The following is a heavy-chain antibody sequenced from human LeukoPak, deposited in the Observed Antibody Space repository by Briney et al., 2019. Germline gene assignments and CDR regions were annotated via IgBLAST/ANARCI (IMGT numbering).Heavy chain of an antibody. Sequence: GGSLRLSCVVSGFTFNKSWMSWVRQAPGKGLEWVANINPDGSDKYYVDSMRGRFTISRDNAKDSVYLQMNSLRTDDTAVYYCGRDPAWGAIDYWGQGTLVTVSS. D-gene: IGHD7-27*01. J-gene: IGHJ4*02. CDR1: GFTFNKSW. CDR3: GRDPAWGAIDY. CDR2: INPDGSDK. V-gene: IGHV3-7*01.